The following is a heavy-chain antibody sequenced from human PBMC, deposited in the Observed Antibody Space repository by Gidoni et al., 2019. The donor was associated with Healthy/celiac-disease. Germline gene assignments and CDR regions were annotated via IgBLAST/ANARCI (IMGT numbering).Heavy chain of an antibody. J-gene: IGHJ5*02. CDR1: GGSISSGSYY. Sequence: QVQLQESGPGLVKPSQTLSLTCTVSGGSISSGSYYWSWIRQPAGKGLEWIGRIYTCGSTNYNPSLKSRVTISVDTSKNQFSLKLSSVTAADTAVYYCARSIAALGGWFDPWGQGTLVTVSS. CDR2: IYTCGST. CDR3: ARSIAALGGWFDP. V-gene: IGHV4-61*02. D-gene: IGHD6-6*01.